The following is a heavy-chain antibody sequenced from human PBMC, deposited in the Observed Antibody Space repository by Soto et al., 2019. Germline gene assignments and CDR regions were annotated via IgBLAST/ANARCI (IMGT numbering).Heavy chain of an antibody. CDR3: ARDLDCSGGSCITA. CDR2: ISAYNGNT. D-gene: IGHD2-15*01. CDR1: GGTFSSYV. J-gene: IGHJ3*01. Sequence: ASVKVSCKASGGTFSSYVISWVRQSPGQGLEWMGWISAYNGNTNYAQKLQGRVTMTTDTSTSTAYMELRSLRSDDTAVYYCARDLDCSGGSCITAWGQGTMVTVSS. V-gene: IGHV1-18*01.